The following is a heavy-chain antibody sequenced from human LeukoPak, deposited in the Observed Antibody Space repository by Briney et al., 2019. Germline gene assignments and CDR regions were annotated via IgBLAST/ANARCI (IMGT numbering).Heavy chain of an antibody. CDR2: ISSNGGST. CDR1: GFTFSSYA. CDR3: VKRDYYYGMDV. Sequence: GGSLRLSCSASGFTFSSYAMHWGRQAPGKGLEYVSAISSNGGSTYYADSVKGRFTISRDNSKNTLYLQMSSLRAEDTAVYYCVKRDYYYGMDVWGKGTTVTVSS. J-gene: IGHJ6*04. V-gene: IGHV3-64D*06.